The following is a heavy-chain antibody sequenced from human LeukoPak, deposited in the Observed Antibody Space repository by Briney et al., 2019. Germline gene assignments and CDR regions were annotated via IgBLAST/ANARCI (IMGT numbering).Heavy chain of an antibody. J-gene: IGHJ4*02. D-gene: IGHD3-22*01. Sequence: GGSLRLSCAASGFTFRDFAMNWVRQAPGKGLEWVSIISRSGEISYHANSVTGRFTISRDNSKSTLYLQMDSLKAEDTAVYFCAKSDDNSNFHLTGYLDYWGQGTLVSVSS. CDR2: ISRSGEIS. CDR1: GFTFRDFA. V-gene: IGHV3-23*01. CDR3: AKSDDNSNFHLTGYLDY.